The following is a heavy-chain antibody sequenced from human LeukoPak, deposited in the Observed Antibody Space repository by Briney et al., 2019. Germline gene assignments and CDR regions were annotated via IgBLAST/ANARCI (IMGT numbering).Heavy chain of an antibody. CDR2: ISSSGSTI. V-gene: IGHV3-48*03. D-gene: IGHD4-17*01. J-gene: IGHJ6*02. Sequence: GGSLRLSCAASGFTFSSYEMNWVRQAPGKGLEWVSYISSSGSTIYYADSVEGRFTISRDNAKNSLYLQMNSLRAEDTAVYYCARESRDYGDYPPLPYGMDVWGQGTTVTVSS. CDR1: GFTFSSYE. CDR3: ARESRDYGDYPPLPYGMDV.